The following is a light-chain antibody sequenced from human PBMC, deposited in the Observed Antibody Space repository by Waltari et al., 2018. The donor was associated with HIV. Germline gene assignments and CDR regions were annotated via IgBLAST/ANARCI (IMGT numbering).Light chain of an antibody. J-gene: IGLJ2*01. V-gene: IGLV2-14*01. CDR1: SYNNGGFTY. CDR2: EVN. Sequence: QSALPHLASVPGSPGRSSTTSCPATSYNNGGFTYVSWYQQHPGKAPKVIIYEVNNRPSGVSTRFSGSKSGNTASLTISGLQIEDEADYYCSSNTDSSTALFGGGTKLTVL. CDR3: SSNTDSSTAL.